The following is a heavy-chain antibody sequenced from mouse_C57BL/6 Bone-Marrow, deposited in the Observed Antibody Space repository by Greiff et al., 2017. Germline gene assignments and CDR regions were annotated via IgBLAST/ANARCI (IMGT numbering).Heavy chain of an antibody. Sequence: QVQLQQPGAELVKPGASVTLSCKASGYTFTSYWMHWVKQRPGRGLEWIGMIDPNSGGTKYNEKFKSKATLTVDNTSITAYMQLSSLTSEDSAVYYCARNKIPIGLRYFDYWGQGTTLTVSS. J-gene: IGHJ2*01. CDR2: IDPNSGGT. V-gene: IGHV1-72*01. CDR3: ARNKIPIGLRYFDY. CDR1: GYTFTSYW. D-gene: IGHD3-1*01.